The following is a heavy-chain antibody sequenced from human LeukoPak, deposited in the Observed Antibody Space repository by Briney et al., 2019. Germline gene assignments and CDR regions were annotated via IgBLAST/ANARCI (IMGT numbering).Heavy chain of an antibody. Sequence: SETLSLTCTVSGGSISTTNYYWGWIRQSPGKGLEWFGCVYYSGSTYYNPSLKSRVTISLYLSEGQFSLNLNSVTAADTAVYYCARYGLLGISEINGFDNWGQGTMVTVSS. CDR3: ARYGLLGISEINGFDN. CDR1: GGSISTTNYY. J-gene: IGHJ3*02. CDR2: VYYSGST. V-gene: IGHV4-39*07. D-gene: IGHD2-15*01.